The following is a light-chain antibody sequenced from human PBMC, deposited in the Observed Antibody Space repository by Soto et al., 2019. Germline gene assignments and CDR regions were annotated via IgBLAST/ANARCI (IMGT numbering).Light chain of an antibody. V-gene: IGKV3-20*01. CDR1: QSFGSRC. CDR3: QQYGGSPPYT. CDR2: GAS. J-gene: IGKJ2*01. Sequence: ELVLTQSPGTLSLSPGERATLSCRASQSFGSRCIAWYQQKPGQATRLLIYGASSRDTGIPDRFSGGGSGTDFTLTISRLEPEDFAVYYCQQYGGSPPYTFGQGTKLDIK.